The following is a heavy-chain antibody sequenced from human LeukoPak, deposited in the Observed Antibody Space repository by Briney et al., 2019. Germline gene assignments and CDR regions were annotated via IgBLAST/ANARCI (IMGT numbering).Heavy chain of an antibody. D-gene: IGHD4-17*01. V-gene: IGHV3-23*01. CDR3: AEDRPATVTTFYFDY. J-gene: IGHJ4*02. Sequence: GGSLRLSCAASGFTFSSYAMSWVRQAPGKGLEWVSAISGSGGSTYYADSVKGRFTISRDNSKNTLYLQMNSLRAEDTAVYYCAEDRPATVTTFYFDYWGQGTLVTVSS. CDR2: ISGSGGST. CDR1: GFTFSSYA.